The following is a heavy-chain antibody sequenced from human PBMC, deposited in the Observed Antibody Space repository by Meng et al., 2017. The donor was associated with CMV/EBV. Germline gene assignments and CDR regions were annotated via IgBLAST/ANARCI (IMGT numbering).Heavy chain of an antibody. J-gene: IGHJ6*02. D-gene: IGHD3-3*01. Sequence: SGPTLVKPTETLTLTCTVSGFSLSNARMGVSWIRQPPGKALEWLAHIFSNDEKSYSTSLKSRLTISKDTSKSQVVLTMTNMDPVDTATYYCAQIKTIFGVVITENYYYYGMDVWGQGTTVTVSS. CDR1: GFSLSNARMG. V-gene: IGHV2-26*01. CDR3: AQIKTIFGVVITENYYYYGMDV. CDR2: IFSNDEK.